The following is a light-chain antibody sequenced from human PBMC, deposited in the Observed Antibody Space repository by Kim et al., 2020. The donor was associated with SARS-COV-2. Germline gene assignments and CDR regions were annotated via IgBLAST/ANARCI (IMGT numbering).Light chain of an antibody. CDR3: CSYAGSYTYV. J-gene: IGLJ1*01. CDR1: RADIGAYSY. CDR2: DVS. V-gene: IGLV2-11*01. Sequence: GPSVTISCTGSRADIGAYSYVSWYQHHPGKAPKVIIFDVSKRPSGVPDRFSGSKSDNTASLTISGLQTDDEAEYYCCSYAGSYTYVFGGGTKVTVL.